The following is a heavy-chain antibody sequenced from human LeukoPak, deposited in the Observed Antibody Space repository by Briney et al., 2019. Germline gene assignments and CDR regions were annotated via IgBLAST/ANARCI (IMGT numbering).Heavy chain of an antibody. CDR3: ANWNDVNEIDY. D-gene: IGHD1-20*01. CDR2: IYPSGRP. Sequence: PSETLSLTCTVSGGSISSYYGSWIRQPPGKWLEWIGSIYPSGRPYYNTSFKSRVTISVDTSKNQFSLKLSSVTAADTAVYYCANWNDVNEIDYWGQGTLVTVSS. J-gene: IGHJ4*02. V-gene: IGHV4-59*04. CDR1: GGSISSYY.